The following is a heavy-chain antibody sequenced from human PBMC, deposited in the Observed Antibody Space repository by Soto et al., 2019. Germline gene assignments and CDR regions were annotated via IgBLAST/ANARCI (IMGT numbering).Heavy chain of an antibody. CDR1: GYSFTSYW. Sequence: PGESLKISCKGSGYSFTSYWIGLVRQMPGKGLEWMGIIYPGDSDTRYSPSFQGQVTISADKSISTAYLQWSSLKASDTAMYYCARLETTVTLEYWYFDLWGRGTLVTVSS. J-gene: IGHJ2*01. V-gene: IGHV5-51*01. CDR3: ARLETTVTLEYWYFDL. CDR2: IYPGDSDT. D-gene: IGHD4-4*01.